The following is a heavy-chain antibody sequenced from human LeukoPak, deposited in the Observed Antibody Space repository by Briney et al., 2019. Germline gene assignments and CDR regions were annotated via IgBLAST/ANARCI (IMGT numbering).Heavy chain of an antibody. D-gene: IGHD3-10*01. Sequence: PSETLSLTCTVSGGSIYSGGYYWSWIRQHPGKGLEWIGYIYYTGSTYYNPSLKSRVAISVDTSKNQFSLILSSVTAADTAVYYCARNADGSGNLLPFYFDYWGPGTLVTVSS. CDR2: IYYTGST. J-gene: IGHJ4*02. V-gene: IGHV4-31*03. CDR1: GGSIYSGGYY. CDR3: ARNADGSGNLLPFYFDY.